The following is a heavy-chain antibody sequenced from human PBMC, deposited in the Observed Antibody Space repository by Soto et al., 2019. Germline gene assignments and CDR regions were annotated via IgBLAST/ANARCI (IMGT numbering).Heavy chain of an antibody. V-gene: IGHV5-51*01. D-gene: IGHD3-22*01. CDR2: IYPGDSDT. J-gene: IGHJ6*02. CDR3: ARQRAYDSSGYAYYYYGMDV. Sequence: GESLKISCKGSGYSFTSYWIGWVRQMPGKGLEWMGIIYPGDSDTRYSPSFQGQVTISADKSISTAYLQWSSLKASDTAMYYCARQRAYDSSGYAYYYYGMDVWGQGTTVTVSS. CDR1: GYSFTSYW.